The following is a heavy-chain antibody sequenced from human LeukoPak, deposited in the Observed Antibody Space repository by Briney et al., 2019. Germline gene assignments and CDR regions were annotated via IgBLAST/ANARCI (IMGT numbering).Heavy chain of an antibody. CDR1: GYTFTGYY. Sequence: ASVTVSCKASGYTFTGYYMHWVRQAPGQGLEWMGWINPNSGGTNYAQKFQGRVTMTRDTSISTAYMELSRLRSDDTAVYYCARGKTAYGSGRFYMDVWGKGTTVTISS. CDR3: ARGKTAYGSGRFYMDV. CDR2: INPNSGGT. D-gene: IGHD3-10*01. J-gene: IGHJ6*03. V-gene: IGHV1-2*02.